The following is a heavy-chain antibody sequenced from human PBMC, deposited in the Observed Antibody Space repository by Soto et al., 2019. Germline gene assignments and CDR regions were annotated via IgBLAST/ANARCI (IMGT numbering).Heavy chain of an antibody. CDR2: IIPIFGTV. J-gene: IGHJ2*01. Sequence: QVQLVQSGAEVKKPGSSVKVSCKASGGTFSNYPVSWVRQAPGQGLERMGGIIPIFGTVNYAQKFQGRLTITADESPSTAYMELSSLRSEDTAVYYCARGNHRWLQLWYFDLWGRGTLVTVSS. V-gene: IGHV1-69*12. CDR1: GGTFSNYP. CDR3: ARGNHRWLQLWYFDL. D-gene: IGHD5-12*01.